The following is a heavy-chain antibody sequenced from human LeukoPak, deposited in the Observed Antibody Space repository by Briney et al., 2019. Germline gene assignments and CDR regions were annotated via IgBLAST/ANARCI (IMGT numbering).Heavy chain of an antibody. V-gene: IGHV4-59*08. CDR3: ARHPSILYYFDS. CDR2: IYYSGST. D-gene: IGHD2-2*01. J-gene: IGHJ4*02. CDR1: GGSINNYY. Sequence: SETLSLTCTVSGGSINNYYWSWIRQPPGKGLEWIGFIYYSGSTNYNPSLKSRVTISVDTSKNQFSLKLSSVTAADTAVYYCARHPSILYYFDSWGQGTLVTVSS.